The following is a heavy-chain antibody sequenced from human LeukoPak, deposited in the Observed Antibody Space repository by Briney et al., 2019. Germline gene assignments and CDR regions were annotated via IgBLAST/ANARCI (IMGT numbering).Heavy chain of an antibody. J-gene: IGHJ6*04. CDR2: INHSGST. CDR3: ARGYGPHV. V-gene: IGHV4-34*01. D-gene: IGHD2-8*01. Sequence: PSETLSLTCAVYGGSFSGYYWSWIRQPPGKGLEWIGEINHSGSTNYNPSLKSRVTISVDTSKNQFTLKLSSVTAADTAVYYCARGYGPHVWGKGTTVTVSS. CDR1: GGSFSGYY.